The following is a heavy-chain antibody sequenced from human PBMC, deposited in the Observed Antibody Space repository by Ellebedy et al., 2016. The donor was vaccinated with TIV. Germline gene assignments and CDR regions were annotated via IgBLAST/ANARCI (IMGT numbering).Heavy chain of an antibody. CDR2: FKSESEGETT. CDR3: STYTVGDDS. J-gene: IGHJ1*01. CDR1: GFSFNNGW. Sequence: GESLKISCSSSGFSFNNGWMNWVRQSPGKGLERVGRFKSESEGETTDYAAPVKGRFTISRDDLQNILYLQMNNMTIADTGVYYCSTYTVGDDSWGQGTLVIVSS. V-gene: IGHV3-15*01. D-gene: IGHD1-26*01.